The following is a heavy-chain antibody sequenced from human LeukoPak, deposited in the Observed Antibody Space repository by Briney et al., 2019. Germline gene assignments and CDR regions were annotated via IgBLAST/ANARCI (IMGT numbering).Heavy chain of an antibody. CDR3: ARRVTFGPYGDYDV. D-gene: IGHD4-17*01. CDR1: GGSIISYY. Sequence: SETLSLTCTVSGGSIISYYWSWIRQPPGKGLEWIGYIYYSGSTNYNPSLKSRVTISVDTSKNQFSLKLSSVTAADTAVYYCARRVTFGPYGDYDVWGQGTLVTVSS. CDR2: IYYSGST. V-gene: IGHV4-59*08. J-gene: IGHJ4*02.